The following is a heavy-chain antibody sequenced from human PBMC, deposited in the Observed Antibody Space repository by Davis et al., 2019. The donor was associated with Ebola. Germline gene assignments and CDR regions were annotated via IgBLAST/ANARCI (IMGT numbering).Heavy chain of an antibody. Sequence: GESLKISCAASRFTFSDYWMAWVRQTPGKGLEWVSYISSSGSTIYYADSVKGRFTISRDNSKNTLYLQMNSLRAEDTAVYYCAKDGLGSYYDLDYWGQGTLVTVSS. V-gene: IGHV3-48*01. D-gene: IGHD3-22*01. CDR1: RFTFSDYW. J-gene: IGHJ4*02. CDR2: ISSSGSTI. CDR3: AKDGLGSYYDLDY.